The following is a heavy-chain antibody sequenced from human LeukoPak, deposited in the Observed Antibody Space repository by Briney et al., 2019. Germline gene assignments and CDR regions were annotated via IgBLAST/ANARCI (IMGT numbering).Heavy chain of an antibody. D-gene: IGHD3-10*01. CDR3: ASSYASGTYYTPNDY. Sequence: GASVKVSCKASGYTFTGYYMHWVRQAPGQGLEWMGMVNPSGGSTTYVQKFQSRVTMTRDTSTSTVYMELSSLRSEDTAVYYCASSYASGTYYTPNDYWGQGTLVTVSS. V-gene: IGHV1-46*01. CDR1: GYTFTGYY. CDR2: VNPSGGST. J-gene: IGHJ4*02.